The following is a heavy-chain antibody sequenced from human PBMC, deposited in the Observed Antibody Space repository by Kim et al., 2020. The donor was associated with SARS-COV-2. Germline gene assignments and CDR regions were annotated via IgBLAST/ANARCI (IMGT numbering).Heavy chain of an antibody. CDR2: IRGSGSTI. Sequence: GGSLRLSCAASGFTFSSYSMNGVRQAPGKGLEWVAYIRGSGSTIHYRDSVKGRFTISRDNAKNSLYLQMNSLRDEDTAVYYCVRDPDALDYWGQGTLVTVSS. CDR1: GFTFSSYS. V-gene: IGHV3-48*02. J-gene: IGHJ4*02. D-gene: IGHD2-8*01. CDR3: VRDPDALDY.